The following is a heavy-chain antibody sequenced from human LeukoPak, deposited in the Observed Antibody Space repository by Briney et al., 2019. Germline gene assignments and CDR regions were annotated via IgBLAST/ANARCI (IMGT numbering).Heavy chain of an antibody. Sequence: SVKVSCKASGGTFSSYTISWVRQAPGQGLEWMGRIIPILGIANYAQKFQGRVTITADKSTSTAYMELSSLRSEDTAVYYCARDQQATPGYYYYYYGMDVWGQGTRSPSP. D-gene: IGHD5-12*01. CDR3: ARDQQATPGYYYYYYGMDV. V-gene: IGHV1-69*04. CDR2: IIPILGIA. J-gene: IGHJ6*02. CDR1: GGTFSSYT.